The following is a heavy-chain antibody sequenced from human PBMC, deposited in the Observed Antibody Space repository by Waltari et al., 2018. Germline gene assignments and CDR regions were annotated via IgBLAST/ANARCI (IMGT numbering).Heavy chain of an antibody. V-gene: IGHV4-4*07. Sequence: QVQLQESGPGLVQPSDTLSLTCTASGDSIRSPYYSWLRQPAGRGLEWIGRMFSSGSINYNPALHSRVTMSIDLSRNQFYLKLSSVTAADTAVYYWAREVRVPKKSSYYMDVWGKGTAVTISS. CDR3: AREVRVPKKSSYYMDV. D-gene: IGHD2-21*01. CDR2: MFSSGSI. J-gene: IGHJ6*03. CDR1: GDSIRSPY.